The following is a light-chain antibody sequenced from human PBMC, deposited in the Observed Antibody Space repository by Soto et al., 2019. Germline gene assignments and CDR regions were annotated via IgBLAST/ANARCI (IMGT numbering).Light chain of an antibody. Sequence: DIVMTQSPLSLPVTPGEPASISCRSSQSLLHSNGYNYLDWYLQKPGQSPQLLIYLGSNRASGVPDRFSGSVSGTDFTLKISIVEAEDVGVYYCMQALQSPRTFGPGTKVDIK. CDR2: LGS. J-gene: IGKJ3*01. V-gene: IGKV2-28*01. CDR3: MQALQSPRT. CDR1: QSLLHSNGYNY.